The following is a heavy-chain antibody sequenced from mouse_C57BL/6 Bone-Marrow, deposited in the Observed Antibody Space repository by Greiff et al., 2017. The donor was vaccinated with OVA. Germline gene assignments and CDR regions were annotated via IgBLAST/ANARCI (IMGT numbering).Heavy chain of an antibody. D-gene: IGHD6-1*02. CDR1: GFTFSSYA. V-gene: IGHV5-4*03. CDR3: ARVAQTANYFDY. J-gene: IGHJ2*01. Sequence: EVMLVESGGGLVKPGGSLKLSCAASGFTFSSYAMSWVRQTPEKRLEWVATISDGGSYTYYPDNVKGRFTISRDNAKNNLYLQMSHLKSEDTAMYYCARVAQTANYFDYWGQGTTLTVSS. CDR2: ISDGGSYT.